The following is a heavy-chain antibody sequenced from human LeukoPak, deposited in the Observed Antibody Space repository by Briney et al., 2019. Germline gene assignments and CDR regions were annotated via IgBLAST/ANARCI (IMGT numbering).Heavy chain of an antibody. CDR3: AKGGFGELLISSGFDY. J-gene: IGHJ4*02. CDR2: ISWNSGSI. CDR1: GCIFDDYA. D-gene: IGHD3-10*01. V-gene: IGHV3-9*01. Sequence: PGGSLRLSCAASGCIFDDYAMHWVRQAPGKGLEWVSGISWNSGSINYADSVKGRFTISRDNAKNSLYLQMNSLRAEDTALYYCAKGGFGELLISSGFDYWGLGTLVTVSS.